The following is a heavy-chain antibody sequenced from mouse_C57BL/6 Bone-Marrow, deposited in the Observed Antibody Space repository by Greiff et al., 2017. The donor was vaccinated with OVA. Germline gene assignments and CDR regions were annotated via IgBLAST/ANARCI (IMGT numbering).Heavy chain of an antibody. D-gene: IGHD1-1*01. CDR2: ISSGGSYT. CDR3: ARHYYGSSPFAY. V-gene: IGHV5-6*01. Sequence: EVKLMESGGDLVKPGGSLKLSCAASGFTFSSYGMSWVRQTPDKRLEWVATISSGGSYTYYPDSVKGRFTISRDNAKNTLYLQMSSLKSEDTAMYYCARHYYGSSPFAYWGQGTLVTVSA. CDR1: GFTFSSYG. J-gene: IGHJ3*01.